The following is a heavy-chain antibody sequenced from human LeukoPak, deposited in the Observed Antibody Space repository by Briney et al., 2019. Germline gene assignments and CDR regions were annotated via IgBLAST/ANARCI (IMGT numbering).Heavy chain of an antibody. J-gene: IGHJ4*02. CDR3: ARDIGYYDFWSGPFDY. V-gene: IGHV3-21*01. Sequence: GGSLRLSGAAFEFTFSSYSLTGSRQAPGKGWDWVSPISSSSSYIYYAVSVKGRFTISRDNAKNSLYLQMNSLRAEDTAVYYCARDIGYYDFWSGPFDYWGQGTLVTVSS. CDR2: ISSSSSYI. CDR1: EFTFSSYS. D-gene: IGHD3-3*01.